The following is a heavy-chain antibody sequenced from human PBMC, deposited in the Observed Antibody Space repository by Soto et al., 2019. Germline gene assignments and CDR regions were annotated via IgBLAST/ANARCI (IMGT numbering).Heavy chain of an antibody. Sequence: SETLSLTGAVYGVSFRGYYWSWIRQPPGKGLEWIGEINHSGSTNYNPSLKSRVTISVDTSKNQFSLKLSSVTAADTAVYYCARAGYSSSWGGYYYYGMDVWGQGTTVTVSS. J-gene: IGHJ6*02. V-gene: IGHV4-34*01. CDR1: GVSFRGYY. CDR2: INHSGST. D-gene: IGHD6-6*01. CDR3: ARAGYSSSWGGYYYYGMDV.